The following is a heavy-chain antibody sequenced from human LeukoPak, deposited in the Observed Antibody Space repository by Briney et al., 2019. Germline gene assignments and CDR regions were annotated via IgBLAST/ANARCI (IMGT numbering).Heavy chain of an antibody. J-gene: IGHJ4*02. V-gene: IGHV1-2*02. CDR1: GYIFSDYY. D-gene: IGHD1-26*01. Sequence: ASVKVSCKASGYIFSDYYINWVRQVPGQGLEWMGWINPKSGGTKYSQNFQGRVTMTRDTSIDTVYMQLGGLTSADTAVYYCARRHLRMRSYDYWGQGPLVIASS. CDR3: ARRHLRMRSYDY. CDR2: INPKSGGT.